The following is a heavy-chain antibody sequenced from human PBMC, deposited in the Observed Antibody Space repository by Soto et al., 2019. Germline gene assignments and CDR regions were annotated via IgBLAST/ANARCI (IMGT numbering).Heavy chain of an antibody. CDR1: GGSISSSSYY. D-gene: IGHD2-2*01. J-gene: IGHJ4*02. CDR3: ARHSFKYQLTY. V-gene: IGHV4-39*01. Sequence: TSETLSLTCTVSGGSISSSSYYWGWIRQPPGKGLEWIGSIYYSGSTYYNPSLKSRVTISVDTSKNQFSLKLSSVTAADTAVYYCARHSFKYQLTYWGQGTLVTVSS. CDR2: IYYSGST.